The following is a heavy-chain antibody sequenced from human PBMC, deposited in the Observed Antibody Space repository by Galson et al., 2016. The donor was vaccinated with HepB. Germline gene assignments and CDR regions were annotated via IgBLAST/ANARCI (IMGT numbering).Heavy chain of an antibody. Sequence: SLRLSCAASGFTFSSYAMSWVRQAPGKGLEWVSSSGSGGPTHYADSMKGRFTISRDNPKNTLFLQMHSLRADDTAVYYCAKSVLEYDILTGYYRRGADYWGQGTLVTVSS. CDR3: AKSVLEYDILTGYYRRGADY. V-gene: IGHV3-23*01. J-gene: IGHJ4*02. D-gene: IGHD3-9*01. CDR2: SGSGGPT. CDR1: GFTFSSYA.